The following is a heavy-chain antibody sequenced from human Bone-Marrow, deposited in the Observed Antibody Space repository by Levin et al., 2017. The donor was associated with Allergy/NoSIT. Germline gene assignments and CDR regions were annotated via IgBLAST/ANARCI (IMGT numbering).Heavy chain of an antibody. CDR1: GGSISSYY. V-gene: IGHV4-59*01. Sequence: SETLSLTCTVSGGSISSYYWSWIRQPPGKGLEWIGYIYYSGSTNYNPSLKSQVTISVDTSKNQFSLKLSSVTAADTAVYYCARVSNYYDSTDAFDSWGQGTMVTVSS. D-gene: IGHD3-22*01. CDR2: IYYSGST. CDR3: ARVSNYYDSTDAFDS. J-gene: IGHJ3*02.